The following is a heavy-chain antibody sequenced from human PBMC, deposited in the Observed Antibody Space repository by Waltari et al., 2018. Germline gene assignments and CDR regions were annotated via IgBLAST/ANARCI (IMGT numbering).Heavy chain of an antibody. J-gene: IGHJ5*02. CDR1: GDSTSSSSYY. CDR3: ARLRSNMTPFDP. CDR2: IYYSGST. D-gene: IGHD2-8*01. Sequence: QLQLQGSGPGQVNPSATLSLTCTVSGDSTSSSSYYWGWIRQPPGKGLEWIGSIYYSGSTYYNPSLKSRLSISVDTPKNQFSLKLSSVTAADAAIYYCARLRSNMTPFDPWGQGTLVTVSS. V-gene: IGHV4-39*01.